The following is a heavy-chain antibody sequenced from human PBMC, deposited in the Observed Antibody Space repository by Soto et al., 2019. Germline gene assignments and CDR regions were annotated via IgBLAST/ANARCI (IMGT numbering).Heavy chain of an antibody. CDR1: GGTFSSYA. D-gene: IGHD3-22*01. CDR3: ARAPRGYYDSSGYPPWYFQH. Sequence: SVKVSCKASGGTFSSYAISWVRQAPGQGLEWMGGIIPIFGTANYAQKFQGRVTITADESTSTAYMELSSLRSEDTAVYYCARAPRGYYDSSGYPPWYFQHWGQGTLVTVSS. J-gene: IGHJ1*01. CDR2: IIPIFGTA. V-gene: IGHV1-69*13.